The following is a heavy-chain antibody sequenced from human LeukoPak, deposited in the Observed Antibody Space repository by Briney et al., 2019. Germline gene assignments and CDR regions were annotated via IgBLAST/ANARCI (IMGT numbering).Heavy chain of an antibody. D-gene: IGHD3-3*01. CDR1: GGSISSGSYY. J-gene: IGHJ4*02. CDR2: IYTSGST. V-gene: IGHV4-61*02. Sequence: TLSLTCTVSGGSISSGSYYWSWIRQPAGKGLEWIGRIYTSGSTNYNPSLKSRVTISVDTSKNQFSLKLSSVTAADTAVYYCAREEGYDFWSGYRREYYFDYWGQGTLVTVSS. CDR3: AREEGYDFWSGYRREYYFDY.